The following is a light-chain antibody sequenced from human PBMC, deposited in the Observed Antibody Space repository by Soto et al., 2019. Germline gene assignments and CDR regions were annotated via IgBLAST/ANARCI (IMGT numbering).Light chain of an antibody. CDR2: DAS. Sequence: EIVLTQSPATLSLSPGERATLSCRTSQSVSSYLAWYQQKQGQDPWLFIYDASNRATGIPARFSGSGSGTDFTLTISILEPEDFAVYYCQQRSNWPITFGQGTRLEIK. CDR1: QSVSSY. J-gene: IGKJ5*01. CDR3: QQRSNWPIT. V-gene: IGKV3-11*01.